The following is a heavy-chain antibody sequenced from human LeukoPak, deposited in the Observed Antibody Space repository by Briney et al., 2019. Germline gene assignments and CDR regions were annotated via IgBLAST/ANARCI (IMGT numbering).Heavy chain of an antibody. D-gene: IGHD6-13*01. CDR1: GFTFSTYS. Sequence: GGSLRLSCAASGFTFSTYSMTWVRQAPGKGLEWVSAISGSGGNTYYADSVKGRFTISRDNSKNTLYLQMNSLRAEDTALYYCAKGRAAAYYLDYWGQGTLVTVSS. CDR2: ISGSGGNT. CDR3: AKGRAAAYYLDY. V-gene: IGHV3-23*01. J-gene: IGHJ4*02.